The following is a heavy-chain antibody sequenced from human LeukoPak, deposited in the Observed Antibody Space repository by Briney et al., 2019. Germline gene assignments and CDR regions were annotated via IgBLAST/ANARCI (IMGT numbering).Heavy chain of an antibody. J-gene: IGHJ4*02. CDR3: ASSVLLWFGELKDDY. Sequence: PSETLSLTCTVSGGSISSSSYYWGWIRQPPGKGLEWIGSIYYSGSTYYNPSLKSRVTISVDTSKNQFSLKLSSVTAADTAVYYCASSVLLWFGELKDDYWGQGTLVTVS. D-gene: IGHD3-10*01. V-gene: IGHV4-39*01. CDR2: IYYSGST. CDR1: GGSISSSSYY.